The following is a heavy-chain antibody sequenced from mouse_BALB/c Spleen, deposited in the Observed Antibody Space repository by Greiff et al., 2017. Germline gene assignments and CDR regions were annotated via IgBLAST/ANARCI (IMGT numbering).Heavy chain of an antibody. J-gene: IGHJ3*01. D-gene: IGHD2-3*01. CDR1: GYTFTSYY. Sequence: VQLQQSGPELVKPGASVRISCKASGYTFTSYYIHWVKQRPGQGLEWIGWIYPGNVNTKYNEKFKGKATLTADKSSSTAYMQLSSLTSEDSAVYFCARWGDGSPWFAYWGQGTLVTVSA. CDR3: ARWGDGSPWFAY. V-gene: IGHV1S56*01. CDR2: IYPGNVNT.